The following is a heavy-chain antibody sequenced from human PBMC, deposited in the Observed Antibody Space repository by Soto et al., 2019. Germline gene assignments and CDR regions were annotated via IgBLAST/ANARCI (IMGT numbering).Heavy chain of an antibody. Sequence: SETLSLTCTVSFGSISNYYWRWMRQSPGKGLEWIGYISYIGTTNYNPSLKSRVTISVDTSKNQFSLRLTSVTAADTAVYYCVRGGGGYGNGMIDYWGQETPVTVSS. J-gene: IGHJ4*02. CDR3: VRGGGGYGNGMIDY. CDR1: FGSISNYY. D-gene: IGHD5-18*01. V-gene: IGHV4-59*01. CDR2: ISYIGTT.